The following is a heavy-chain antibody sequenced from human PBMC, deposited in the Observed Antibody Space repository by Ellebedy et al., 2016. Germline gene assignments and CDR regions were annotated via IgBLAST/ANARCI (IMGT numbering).Heavy chain of an antibody. Sequence: GGSLRLSXEASGFSFSSYWMSWVRQAPGKGLEWVANMKQDGSEKFYVDSVKGRFTISRDNAKNLMYLHMSSLRLEETAVYYCARDSQAFYSSRIDPWGQGTLVAVSS. V-gene: IGHV3-7*01. J-gene: IGHJ5*02. CDR3: ARDSQAFYSSRIDP. D-gene: IGHD4-11*01. CDR2: MKQDGSEK. CDR1: GFSFSSYW.